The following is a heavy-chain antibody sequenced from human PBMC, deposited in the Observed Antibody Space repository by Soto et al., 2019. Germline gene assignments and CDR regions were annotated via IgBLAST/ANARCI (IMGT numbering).Heavy chain of an antibody. CDR1: GFTFSSYG. CDR2: ISYDGSNK. V-gene: IGHV3-30*18. CDR3: VKDGSYGGGADY. J-gene: IGHJ4*02. Sequence: QVQLVESGGGVVQPGRSLRLSCAASGFTFSSYGMHWVRQAPGKGLEWVAVISYDGSNKYYADSVKGRFTISRDNSKNTLYLQMNSLRAEDTAVYYCVKDGSYGGGADYWGQGTLVTVSS. D-gene: IGHD4-17*01.